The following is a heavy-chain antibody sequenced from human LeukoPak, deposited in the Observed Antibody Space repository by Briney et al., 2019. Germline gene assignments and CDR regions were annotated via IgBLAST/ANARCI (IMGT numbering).Heavy chain of an antibody. V-gene: IGHV5-51*01. D-gene: IGHD5-18*01. J-gene: IGHJ4*02. CDR3: ARTQNVDTAMVRYYFDY. CDR1: GYSFTSYW. Sequence: GESLKISCKGSGYSFTSYWIGWVRQMPGKGLGWMGIIYPGDSDTRYSPSFQGQVTISADKSISTAYLQWNSLKASDTAMYYCARTQNVDTAMVRYYFDYWGQGTLVTVSS. CDR2: IYPGDSDT.